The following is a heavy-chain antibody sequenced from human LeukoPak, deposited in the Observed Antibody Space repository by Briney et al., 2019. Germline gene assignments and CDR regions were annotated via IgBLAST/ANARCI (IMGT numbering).Heavy chain of an antibody. CDR1: GGSISSYY. J-gene: IGHJ4*02. CDR2: IYYSGST. D-gene: IGHD3-3*01. CDR3: AGGDLLEWYSLDY. Sequence: PSETLSLTCTVSGGSISSYYWSWIRQPPGKGLEWIGYIYYSGSTYYNPSLKSRVTISVDTSKNQFSLKLSSVTAADTAVYYCAGGDLLEWYSLDYWGQGTLVTVSS. V-gene: IGHV4-59*08.